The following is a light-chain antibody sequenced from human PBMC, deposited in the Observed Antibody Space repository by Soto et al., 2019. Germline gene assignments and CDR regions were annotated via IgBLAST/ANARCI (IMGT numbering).Light chain of an antibody. J-gene: IGKJ1*01. CDR1: QTISSW. CDR2: KAS. V-gene: IGKV1-5*03. CDR3: QHYNSYSEA. Sequence: DIQMTQSPSTLSGSVGARVTITCRASQTISSWLAWYQQKPGKAPKLLIYKASTLKSGVPSRFSGRGSGTEFTLTISSLQPDDGATYYCQHYNSYSEAFGQGTKVELK.